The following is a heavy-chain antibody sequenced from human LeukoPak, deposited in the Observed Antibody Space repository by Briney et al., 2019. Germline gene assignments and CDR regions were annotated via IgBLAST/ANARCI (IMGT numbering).Heavy chain of an antibody. Sequence: ASVKVSCKASGYTFTGYYMHWVRQAPGQGLEWLGWLNPNTGGTNYAQKFQGRVTMTRDTSVTTAYMDLSSLGSDDTAIYYCARQYGDDRYNWFDPWGQGTLVTVSS. D-gene: IGHD4-17*01. CDR2: LNPNTGGT. CDR1: GYTFTGYY. CDR3: ARQYGDDRYNWFDP. J-gene: IGHJ5*02. V-gene: IGHV1-2*02.